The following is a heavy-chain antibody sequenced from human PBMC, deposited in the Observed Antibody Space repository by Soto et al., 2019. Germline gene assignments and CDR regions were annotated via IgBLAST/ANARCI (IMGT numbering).Heavy chain of an antibody. V-gene: IGHV3-9*01. D-gene: IGHD3-3*01. Sequence: EVQLVESGGGLVQPGRSLRLSCAASGFTFDDYAMHWVRQAPGKGLEWVSGISGNSGSIGYADSVKGRFTNSRDNAKKSLYMQMNSLRAEDTALYYCAKDDGFLECLPYDSFDLWGQGTMVTVSS. CDR3: AKDDGFLECLPYDSFDL. J-gene: IGHJ3*01. CDR1: GFTFDDYA. CDR2: ISGNSGSI.